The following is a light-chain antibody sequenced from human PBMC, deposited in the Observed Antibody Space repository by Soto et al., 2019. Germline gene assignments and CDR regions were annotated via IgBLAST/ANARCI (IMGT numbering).Light chain of an antibody. CDR1: QSVSSSY. Sequence: DIVLTQSPGTLSLSPGERATLSCRASQSVSSSYLAWYQQTPGQAPRLLIYGASIRATGIPDRFSGSASGTVFTLTISRLEPEYFAVYYCQQYGSSFTFGGGTKVEIK. CDR2: GAS. V-gene: IGKV3-20*01. J-gene: IGKJ4*01. CDR3: QQYGSSFT.